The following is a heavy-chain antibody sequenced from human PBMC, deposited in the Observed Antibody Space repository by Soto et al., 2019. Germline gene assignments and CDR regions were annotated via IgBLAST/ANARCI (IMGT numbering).Heavy chain of an antibody. D-gene: IGHD2-15*01. CDR3: AKDPGYCSFGRCSRVDY. V-gene: IGHV3-23*01. Sequence: EVQLLESGGGLIQPGGSLRLSCAASGFTFNNYAMSWVRQAPGKGLEWVSVISGSGDGTYYADSVKGRFTISRDNSKNTPYLHMNSLKLEDTAVYYCAKDPGYCSFGRCSRVDYWGQGTLVTVSS. CDR1: GFTFNNYA. J-gene: IGHJ4*02. CDR2: ISGSGDGT.